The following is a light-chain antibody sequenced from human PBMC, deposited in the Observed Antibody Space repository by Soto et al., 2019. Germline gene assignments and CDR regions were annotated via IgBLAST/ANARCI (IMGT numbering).Light chain of an antibody. Sequence: EIVLTQSPDTLSLSPGGRATLSCRASQSVNNNYLAWYQQKPGQAPRLLIYDASNRATGIPARFSGSGSGTDFTLTISSLEPEDFAVYYCQQRSKWPLTFGQGTKVDIK. CDR2: DAS. CDR3: QQRSKWPLT. CDR1: QSVNNN. J-gene: IGKJ2*01. V-gene: IGKV3-11*01.